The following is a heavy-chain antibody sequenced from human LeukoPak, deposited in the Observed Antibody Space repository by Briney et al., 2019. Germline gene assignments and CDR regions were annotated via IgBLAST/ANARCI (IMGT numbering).Heavy chain of an antibody. Sequence: GGSLRLSCAGSGFTFSNYWIHWVRQAPGKGLVWVSRINSDGASTIYADSVKGRFTISRDNAKNTLYLQMNSLRVEDTAVYYCARENGFNRRAFDIWGQGTMVTVSS. D-gene: IGHD1-14*01. CDR1: GFTFSNYW. J-gene: IGHJ3*02. CDR3: ARENGFNRRAFDI. CDR2: INSDGAST. V-gene: IGHV3-74*01.